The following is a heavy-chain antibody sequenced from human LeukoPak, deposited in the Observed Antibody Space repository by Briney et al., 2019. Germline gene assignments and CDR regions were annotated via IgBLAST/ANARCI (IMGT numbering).Heavy chain of an antibody. CDR1: GYTFTDYY. CDR2: INPNSGDT. CDR3: GRETESPGYSSALDP. D-gene: IGHD1-26*01. V-gene: IGHV1-2*02. J-gene: IGHJ5*02. Sequence: GASVKVSYKASGYTFTDYYLHWVRQAPGQGLEWMGWINPNSGDTKYAVKFQVRVTMTRDTSITTIYMELSRLTSDDTAVYYCGRETESPGYSSALDPWGQGTLVTVSS.